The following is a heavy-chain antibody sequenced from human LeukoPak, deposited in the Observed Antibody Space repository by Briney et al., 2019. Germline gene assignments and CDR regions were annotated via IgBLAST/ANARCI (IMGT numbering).Heavy chain of an antibody. CDR1: GYTFSNYF. CDR3: ARDRIWGGTSARLNTDKFDY. Sequence: WASVKVSCTTSGYTFSNYFIHWVRQVPGQGLEWMGMVNPTGGSTSYAQSFQGRVTLTGDTSTSTVYMELSSLRSEDTAVYYCARDRIWGGTSARLNTDKFDYWGQGTLVTVSS. V-gene: IGHV1-46*01. D-gene: IGHD1-26*01. CDR2: VNPTGGST. J-gene: IGHJ4*02.